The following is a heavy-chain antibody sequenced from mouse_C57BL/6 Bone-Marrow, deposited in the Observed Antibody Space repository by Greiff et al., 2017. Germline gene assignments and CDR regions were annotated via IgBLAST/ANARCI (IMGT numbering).Heavy chain of an antibody. CDR2: INYDGSST. CDR3: ARGGEYDLYYFDY. J-gene: IGHJ2*01. Sequence: EVKLVESEGGLVQPGSSMKLSCTASGFTFSDYYMAWVRQVPEKGLEWVANINYDGSSTNYLDSLKSRFIISRENAKNILYLQMSSLKSEDTATYYCARGGEYDLYYFDYWGQGTTLTVSA. CDR1: GFTFSDYY. V-gene: IGHV5-16*01. D-gene: IGHD2-12*01.